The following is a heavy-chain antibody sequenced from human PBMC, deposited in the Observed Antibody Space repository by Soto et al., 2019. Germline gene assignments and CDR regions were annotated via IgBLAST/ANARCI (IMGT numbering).Heavy chain of an antibody. V-gene: IGHV1-58*01. CDR1: GFTFTSSA. D-gene: IGHD2-15*01. Sequence: ASVNVSCKASGFTFTSSAVQWVRQARGQRLEWIGWIVVGSGNTNYAQKFQERVTITRDMSTSTAYMELSSLKTEDTAVYYCTTESRLLAPFDAFDIWGQGTMVIVSS. CDR3: TTESRLLAPFDAFDI. J-gene: IGHJ3*02. CDR2: IVVGSGNT.